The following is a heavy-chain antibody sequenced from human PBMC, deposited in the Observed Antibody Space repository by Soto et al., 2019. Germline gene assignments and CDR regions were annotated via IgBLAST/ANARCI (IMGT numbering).Heavy chain of an antibody. J-gene: IGHJ4*02. CDR2: IWYDGSNK. CDR3: ASALDYYDSSGYYGY. V-gene: IGHV3-33*01. D-gene: IGHD3-22*01. Sequence: PGGSLILSCAASGFPFSSYGMHWVRQAPGKGLEWVAVIWYDGSNKYYADSVKGQFTISRDNSKNTLYLQMNSLRAEDTAVYYCASALDYYDSSGYYGYWGQGTLVTVSS. CDR1: GFPFSSYG.